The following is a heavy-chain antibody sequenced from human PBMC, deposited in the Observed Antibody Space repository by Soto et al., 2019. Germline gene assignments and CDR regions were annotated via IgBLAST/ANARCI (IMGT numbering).Heavy chain of an antibody. J-gene: IGHJ6*04. D-gene: IGHD6-19*01. Sequence: EVQLVESGGGLVQPGGSLRLSCAASGFTVSSNYMSWFRQAPGKGLEWVSVIYSGGSTYYADSVKGRFTISRHNSKNTLYLQMNSLRAEDTAVYYCARARLIAVAPLFTRDVWGKGTTVTVSS. CDR2: IYSGGST. CDR3: ARARLIAVAPLFTRDV. V-gene: IGHV3-53*04. CDR1: GFTVSSNY.